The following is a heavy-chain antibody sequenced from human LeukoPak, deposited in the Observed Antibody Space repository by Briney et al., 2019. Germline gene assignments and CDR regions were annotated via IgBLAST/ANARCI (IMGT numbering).Heavy chain of an antibody. CDR1: GYTFTGYY. CDR2: INPNSGGT. V-gene: IGHV1-2*06. D-gene: IGHD4-17*01. Sequence: ASVKVFCKASGYTFTGYYTHWVRQAPGQGLEWMGRINPNSGGTNYAQKFQGRVTMTRDTSISTAYMELSRLRSDDTAVYYCARDLVGYGDYGCFDYWGQGTLVTVSS. J-gene: IGHJ4*02. CDR3: ARDLVGYGDYGCFDY.